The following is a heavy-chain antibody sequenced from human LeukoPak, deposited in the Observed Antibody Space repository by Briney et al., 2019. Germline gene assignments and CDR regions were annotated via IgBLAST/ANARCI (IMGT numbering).Heavy chain of an antibody. D-gene: IGHD2-15*01. V-gene: IGHV3-23*01. CDR3: AKVGKCSGGSCYSYYYYYMDV. CDR2: ISGSGGST. Sequence: PGGSLRLSCAASGFTFSSYAMSWVRQAPGKGLEWVSAISGSGGSTYYADSVKGRFTISRDNSKNTLYLQMNSLRAEDTAVYYCAKVGKCSGGSCYSYYYYYMDVWGKGTTVTVSS. J-gene: IGHJ6*03. CDR1: GFTFSSYA.